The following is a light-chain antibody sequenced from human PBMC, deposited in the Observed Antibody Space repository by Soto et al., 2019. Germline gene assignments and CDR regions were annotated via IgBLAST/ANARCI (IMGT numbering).Light chain of an antibody. CDR1: QSVNSY. CDR3: QQRSNWPPWT. CDR2: DAS. V-gene: IGKV3-11*01. J-gene: IGKJ1*01. Sequence: IVMTQSPATLSVSKGERATLSCRASQSVNSYLAWYQQKPGQAPRLLIYDASNRATDIPARFSGSGSGTDFTLTISSLEPEDFAVYYCQQRSNWPPWTFGQRTKADI.